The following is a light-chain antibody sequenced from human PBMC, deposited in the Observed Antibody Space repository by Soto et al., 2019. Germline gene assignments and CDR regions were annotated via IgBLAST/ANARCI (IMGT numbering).Light chain of an antibody. CDR2: LNSDGSH. Sequence: QAVVTQSPSASASLGTSVKLTCTLSSGHSSFAIAWHQQQPEKGPRYLMKLNSDGSHTKGDGIPDRFSGSSSGAERYLTISSLQSKDEADYYCQTWGTGIQLFGGGTKVTVL. CDR3: QTWGTGIQL. V-gene: IGLV4-69*02. CDR1: SGHSSFA. J-gene: IGLJ2*01.